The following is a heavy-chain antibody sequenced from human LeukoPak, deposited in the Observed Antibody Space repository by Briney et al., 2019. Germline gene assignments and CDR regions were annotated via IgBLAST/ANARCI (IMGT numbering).Heavy chain of an antibody. Sequence: GASVKVSCKASGYTFTGYYMHWVRQATGQGLEWMGWMNPNSGNTGYAQKFQGRVTMTRNTSISTAYMELSSLRSEDTAVYYCARGASSSWYYYYGMDVWGQGTTVTVSS. V-gene: IGHV1-8*02. J-gene: IGHJ6*02. CDR2: MNPNSGNT. CDR1: GYTFTGYY. CDR3: ARGASSSWYYYYGMDV. D-gene: IGHD6-13*01.